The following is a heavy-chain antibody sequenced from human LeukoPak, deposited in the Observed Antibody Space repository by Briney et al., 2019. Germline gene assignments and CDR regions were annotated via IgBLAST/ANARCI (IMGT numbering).Heavy chain of an antibody. V-gene: IGHV1-18*01. D-gene: IGHD3-10*01. CDR3: ARDWVVRGVIYFDY. J-gene: IGHJ4*02. Sequence: GASVKVSCKASGYTFTSYGISWVRQAPGQGLEWMGRISAYNGNTNYAQKLQGRVTMTTDTSTSTAYMELRSLRSDDTAVYYRARDWVVRGVIYFDYWGQGTLVTVSS. CDR1: GYTFTSYG. CDR2: ISAYNGNT.